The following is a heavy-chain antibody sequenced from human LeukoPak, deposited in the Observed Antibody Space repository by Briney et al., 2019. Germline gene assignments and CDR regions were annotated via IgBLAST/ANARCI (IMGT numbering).Heavy chain of an antibody. D-gene: IGHD4-11*01. J-gene: IGHJ4*02. CDR3: ARGTDMTSVAAYYSFTH. V-gene: IGHV4-4*07. Sequence: SETLSLTCTVSVGSIRCYYWTWIRQPAGKGLEWIGRIYSSGTAYYNPSLESRVTISLDTSRNQFSLRMTSMTAADTAVYYCARGTDMTSVAAYYSFTHWGQGILVSVSS. CDR1: VGSIRCYY. CDR2: IYSSGTA.